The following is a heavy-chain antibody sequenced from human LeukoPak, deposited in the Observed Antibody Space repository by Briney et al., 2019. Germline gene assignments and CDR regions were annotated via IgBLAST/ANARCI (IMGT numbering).Heavy chain of an antibody. V-gene: IGHV3-23*01. CDR1: GFTFSSYA. Sequence: GGSLRLSCTASGFTFSSYAMSWVRQAPGKGLEWVSSISNSGTATYYADPVNGRFTISRDNSKNTLFLQMSSLRPEDTALYYCATVIVVAGRGNGCWGQGTLVTVSS. CDR2: ISNSGTAT. CDR3: ATVIVVAGRGNGC. D-gene: IGHD3-22*01. J-gene: IGHJ4*02.